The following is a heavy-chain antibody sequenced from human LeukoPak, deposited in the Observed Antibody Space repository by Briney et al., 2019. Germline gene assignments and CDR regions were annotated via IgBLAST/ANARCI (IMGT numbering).Heavy chain of an antibody. V-gene: IGHV3-74*01. J-gene: IGHJ4*02. Sequence: GGSLRLSCAASGFTFSNAWMSWVRQAPGKGLVWVSRINSDGSSTSYADSVKGRFTISRDNAKNTLYLQMNSLRAEDTAVYYCARDIPYYYDSSGPPVGYWGQGTLVTVSS. CDR3: ARDIPYYYDSSGPPVGY. D-gene: IGHD3-22*01. CDR2: INSDGSST. CDR1: GFTFSNAW.